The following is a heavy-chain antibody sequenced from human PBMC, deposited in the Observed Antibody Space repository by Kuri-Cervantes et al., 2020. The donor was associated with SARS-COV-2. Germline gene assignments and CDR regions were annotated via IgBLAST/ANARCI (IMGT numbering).Heavy chain of an antibody. CDR3: ARGLSWTYGGAFDI. J-gene: IGHJ3*02. CDR2: IIPIFGTA. V-gene: IGHV1-69*13. CDR1: GGTFSSYA. Sequence: SVKVSCKASGGTFSSYAISWVRQAPGQGLEWMGGIIPIFGTANYAQKFQGRVTITADESTSTAYMELSRLRSDDTAVYSCARGLSWTYGGAFDIWGQGTMVTVSS. D-gene: IGHD3/OR15-3a*01.